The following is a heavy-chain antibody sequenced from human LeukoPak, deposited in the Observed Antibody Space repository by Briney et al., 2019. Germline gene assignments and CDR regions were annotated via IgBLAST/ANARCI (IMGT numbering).Heavy chain of an antibody. CDR3: ARRGITYSSSFFAY. CDR2: IFYSGSN. CDR1: GDSIGSSNNY. D-gene: IGHD6-13*01. J-gene: IGHJ4*02. Sequence: SETLSLTCTVSGDSIGSSNNYWAWVRQPPGKGLEWLGSIFYSGSNYYNPSLKSRVTISVDTSKNQFSLNLYSVTAADTATYYCARRGITYSSSFFAYWGQGTLVTVSS. V-gene: IGHV4-39*01.